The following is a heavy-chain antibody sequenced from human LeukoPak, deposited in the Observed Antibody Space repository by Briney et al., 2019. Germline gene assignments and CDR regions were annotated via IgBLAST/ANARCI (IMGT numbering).Heavy chain of an antibody. D-gene: IGHD5-24*01. CDR2: ISWNSGSI. Sequence: GGSLRLSCAASGFTFDDYAMHWVRQAPGKGLEWVSGISWNSGSIGYADSVKGRFTISRDNAKNSLYLQMNSPRAEDTALYYCAKGRDGYNPKYYFDYWGQGTLVTVSS. V-gene: IGHV3-9*01. CDR1: GFTFDDYA. J-gene: IGHJ4*02. CDR3: AKGRDGYNPKYYFDY.